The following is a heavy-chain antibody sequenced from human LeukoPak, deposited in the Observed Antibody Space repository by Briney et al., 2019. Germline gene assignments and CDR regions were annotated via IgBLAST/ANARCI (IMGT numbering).Heavy chain of an antibody. CDR3: ARVGEWLFDIDV. CDR1: GDPISDYC. J-gene: IGHJ6*03. Sequence: ASETLSLTCTVSGDPISDYCWTWIRQPAGKGLEWIGRIYGNGSTNYIPSLKSRVAMSIDTSKTQFSLKLRSVTAADTAVYYCARVGEWLFDIDVWGKGTTVIVSS. V-gene: IGHV4-4*07. CDR2: IYGNGST. D-gene: IGHD3-16*01.